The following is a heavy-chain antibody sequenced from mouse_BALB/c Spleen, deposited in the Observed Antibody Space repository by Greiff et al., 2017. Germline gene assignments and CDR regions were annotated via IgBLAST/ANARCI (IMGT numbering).Heavy chain of an antibody. D-gene: IGHD2-1*01. J-gene: IGHJ3*01. CDR3: AREGYGNYGFAY. Sequence: EVKVVESGGGLVKPGGSLKLSCAASGFTFSDYYMYWVRQTPEKRLEWVATISDGGSYTYYPDSVKGRFTISRDNAKNNLYLQMSSLKSEDTAMYYCAREGYGNYGFAYWGQGTLVTVSA. CDR1: GFTFSDYY. CDR2: ISDGGSYT. V-gene: IGHV5-4*02.